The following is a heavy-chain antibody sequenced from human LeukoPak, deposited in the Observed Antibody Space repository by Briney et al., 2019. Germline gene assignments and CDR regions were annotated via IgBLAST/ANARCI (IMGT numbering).Heavy chain of an antibody. J-gene: IGHJ4*02. CDR1: GGSIRSYY. CDR3: ARRTGYYDGFDY. D-gene: IGHD3/OR15-3a*01. V-gene: IGHV4-59*01. CDR2: IYSSGST. Sequence: PSETLSLTCRVSGGSIRSYYWSWIRQPPGKGLEWIGYIYSSGSTNYNPSLKSRVTISVDTSKTQFSLKLSSVTAADTAVYYCARRTGYYDGFDYWGQESLVTVST.